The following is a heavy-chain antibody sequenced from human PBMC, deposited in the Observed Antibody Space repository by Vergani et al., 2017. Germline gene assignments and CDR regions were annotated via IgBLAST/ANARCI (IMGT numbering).Heavy chain of an antibody. CDR2: IYPNGNG. J-gene: IGHJ5*02. Sequence: QVQLQESGPGLVKPPGTLSLTCAVSGGSMSGFYWTWIRQPAGRGLEWVGRIYPNGNGNYNESLRSRLTMSIDTSRSQFSLSLSSVTAADTAVYYCARGNCGVNCPKYNWLAPWGRGILVTVSS. D-gene: IGHD2-21*01. CDR1: GGSMSGFY. CDR3: ARGNCGVNCPKYNWLAP. V-gene: IGHV4-4*07.